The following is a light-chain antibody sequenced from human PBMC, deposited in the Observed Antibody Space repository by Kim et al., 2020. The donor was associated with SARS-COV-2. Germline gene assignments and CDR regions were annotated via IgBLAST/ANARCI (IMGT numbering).Light chain of an antibody. Sequence: DIVMTQSPLSLPVTPGEPASISCRSSQSLLHSNGYNYLDWYLQKPGQSPQLLIYLGSNRASGVPYRFSGSGSGTDFTLKISRVEAEDVGVYYCMQALQTPPTFGQGTKVDIK. CDR2: LGS. CDR3: MQALQTPPT. J-gene: IGKJ1*01. V-gene: IGKV2-28*01. CDR1: QSLLHSNGYNY.